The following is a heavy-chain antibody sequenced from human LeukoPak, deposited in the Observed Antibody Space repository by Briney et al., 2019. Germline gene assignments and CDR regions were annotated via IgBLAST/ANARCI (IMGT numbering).Heavy chain of an antibody. V-gene: IGHV3-23*01. J-gene: IGHJ4*02. Sequence: PGGSLRLSCAASDFTFSTYEMSWVRQAPGKGLEWVSAISGSGGSTYYADSVKGRFTISRDNSKNTLYLQMKSLRAEDTAVYYCAAIGRGGADYWGQGTLVTVSS. CDR1: DFTFSTYE. D-gene: IGHD3-10*01. CDR2: ISGSGGST. CDR3: AAIGRGGADY.